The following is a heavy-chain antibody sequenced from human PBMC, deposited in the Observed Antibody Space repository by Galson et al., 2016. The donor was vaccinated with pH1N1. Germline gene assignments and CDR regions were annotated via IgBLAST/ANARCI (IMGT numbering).Heavy chain of an antibody. Sequence: SLRLSCAASKFTFSQYWMSWVRQAPGKGLEWVANIKLDGTKKYYVDSVRGRFTISRDNAKNSLFLQMDSLRAEDTAVYYCAKDRAANYGDYWDYWGQGTLVTVSS. V-gene: IGHV3-7*01. CDR3: AKDRAANYGDYWDY. CDR2: IKLDGTKK. J-gene: IGHJ4*02. CDR1: KFTFSQYW. D-gene: IGHD4-17*01.